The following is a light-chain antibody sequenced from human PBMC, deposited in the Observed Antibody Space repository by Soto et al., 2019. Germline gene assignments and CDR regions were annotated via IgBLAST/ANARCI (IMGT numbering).Light chain of an antibody. CDR1: SSDVATYNY. CDR2: EVR. Sequence: QSALTQPASLSGSPGQSITISCTGSSSDVATYNYVSWYQQHPGKAPKLIIYEVRNRPSGVSDRFSGSKSDNTASLTISGLQADDEAEYHCSSYTASGRFVVFGGGTQLTVL. CDR3: SSYTASGRFVV. V-gene: IGLV2-14*01. J-gene: IGLJ7*01.